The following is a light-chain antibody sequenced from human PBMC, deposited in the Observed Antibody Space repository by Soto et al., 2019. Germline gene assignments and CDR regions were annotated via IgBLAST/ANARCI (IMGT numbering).Light chain of an antibody. Sequence: EIVMTQSPATLSVSPGERATLSCRASQSVGSNLAWYQQKPGQAPRLLIYGASTRATGIPARFSGSGSGTEFTLNISSLRSEDFAIYFCQQYNNWPPDRTFGQGTNIEIK. J-gene: IGKJ1*01. CDR2: GAS. V-gene: IGKV3-15*01. CDR3: QQYNNWPPDRT. CDR1: QSVGSN.